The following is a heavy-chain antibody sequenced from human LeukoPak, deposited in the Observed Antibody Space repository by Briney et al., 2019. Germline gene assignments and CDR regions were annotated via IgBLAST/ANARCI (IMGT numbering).Heavy chain of an antibody. CDR2: IYYSGSN. D-gene: IGHD4-17*01. Sequence: SETLSLTCTVSGGSISNYYWSWIRQPPEKGLEWIGYIYYSGSNNYNPSLKSRLTVSVDTSKNQFSLKLSSVTAADTAVYYCARSYGDYITGAYAFDVWGQGTMVTVSS. CDR1: GGSISNYY. V-gene: IGHV4-59*08. J-gene: IGHJ3*01. CDR3: ARSYGDYITGAYAFDV.